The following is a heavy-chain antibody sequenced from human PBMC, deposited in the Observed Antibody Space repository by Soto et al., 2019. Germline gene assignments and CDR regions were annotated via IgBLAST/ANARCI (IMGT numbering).Heavy chain of an antibody. CDR2: INHSGST. J-gene: IGHJ4*02. Sequence: PSETLSLTCAVYGGSFSGYYWSWIRQPPGKGLEWIGEINHSGSTNYNPSLKSRVTISVDTSKNQFSLQLNSVTPEDTAVYYCARDGSAAATNFDYWGQGTLVTVSS. V-gene: IGHV4-34*01. D-gene: IGHD6-13*01. CDR1: GGSFSGYY. CDR3: ARDGSAAATNFDY.